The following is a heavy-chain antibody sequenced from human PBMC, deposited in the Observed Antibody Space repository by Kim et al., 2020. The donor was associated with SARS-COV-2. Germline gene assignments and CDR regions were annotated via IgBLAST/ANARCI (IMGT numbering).Heavy chain of an antibody. Sequence: GGSLRLSCAASGFTFSSYSMNWVRQAPGKGLEWVSSISSSSYIYYADSVKGRFTISRDNAKNSLYLQMNSLRAEDTAVYYCARVGSWELHNHYFDYWGQGTLVTVSS. D-gene: IGHD1-26*01. V-gene: IGHV3-21*01. CDR2: ISSSSYI. CDR1: GFTFSSYS. J-gene: IGHJ4*02. CDR3: ARVGSWELHNHYFDY.